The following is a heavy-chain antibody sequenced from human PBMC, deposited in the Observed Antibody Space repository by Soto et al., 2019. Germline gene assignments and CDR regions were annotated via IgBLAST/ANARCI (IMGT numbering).Heavy chain of an antibody. CDR1: GFSISSSIYY. CDR2: IYYSGST. Sequence: SETLSLTWTFSGFSISSSIYYWGWIRPPPGKGLEWIGSIYYSGSTYYNPSLKSRVTISVDTSKNQFSLKLSSVTAADTAVYYCARHKDFWSGYFGVDYWGQGTLVTVSS. V-gene: IGHV4-39*01. D-gene: IGHD3-3*01. J-gene: IGHJ4*02. CDR3: ARHKDFWSGYFGVDY.